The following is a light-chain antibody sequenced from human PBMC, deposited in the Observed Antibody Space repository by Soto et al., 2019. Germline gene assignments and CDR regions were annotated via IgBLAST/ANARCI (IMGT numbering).Light chain of an antibody. V-gene: IGLV2-14*01. CDR1: SSDIGNYDY. Sequence: QSTLTHPASLSGSPGQSITISCTGTSSDIGNYDYVSWYQQHPGKAPKLIIYEVNNRPSGVSNRFSGSKSGNAASLTISGLQAEDEADYYCSSYTSSSTLYVFGTGTKVTAL. J-gene: IGLJ1*01. CDR3: SSYTSSSTLYV. CDR2: EVN.